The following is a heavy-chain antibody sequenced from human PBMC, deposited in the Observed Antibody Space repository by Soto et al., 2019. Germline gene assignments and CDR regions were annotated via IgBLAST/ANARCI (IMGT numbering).Heavy chain of an antibody. CDR3: VREVELLRGVIGFGY. Sequence: QVQLVQSGGEVKKSGASVKVSCETSGYTFTTYGLTWVRQAPGQGLEWMGWISAYSGDTLYAQKFQGRVTLTRDTSTRTAYMEMGGLRSDDTAVYFCVREVELLRGVIGFGYWGQGTLVTVSP. J-gene: IGHJ4*02. CDR2: ISAYSGDT. CDR1: GYTFTTYG. D-gene: IGHD1-7*01. V-gene: IGHV1-18*04.